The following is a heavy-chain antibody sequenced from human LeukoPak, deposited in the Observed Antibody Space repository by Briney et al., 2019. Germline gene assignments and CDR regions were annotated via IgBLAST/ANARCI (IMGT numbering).Heavy chain of an antibody. J-gene: IGHJ4*02. CDR1: GFTFSSYW. Sequence: GGSLRLSCAASGFTFSSYWMHWVRQAPGKGLVWVSRMNTDGSSTSYADSVKGRFTISRDNAKNSLYLQMNSLRAEDTAVYYCARDRYSSGRYFDYWGQGILVTVSS. V-gene: IGHV3-74*01. D-gene: IGHD6-19*01. CDR3: ARDRYSSGRYFDY. CDR2: MNTDGSST.